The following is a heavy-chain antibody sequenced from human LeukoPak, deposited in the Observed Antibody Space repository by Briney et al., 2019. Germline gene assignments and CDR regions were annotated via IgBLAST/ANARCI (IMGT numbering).Heavy chain of an antibody. V-gene: IGHV1-69*05. CDR2: IIPIFGTA. D-gene: IGHD4-17*01. CDR1: GGTFSSYA. CDR3: ARDHYGETYNWFDP. Sequence: SVKVSCKASGGTFSSYAISWVRQAPGQGLEWMGGIIPIFGTANYAQKFQGRVTITTDESMSTAYMELSSLRSEDTAVYYCARDHYGETYNWFDPWGQGTLVTVPS. J-gene: IGHJ5*02.